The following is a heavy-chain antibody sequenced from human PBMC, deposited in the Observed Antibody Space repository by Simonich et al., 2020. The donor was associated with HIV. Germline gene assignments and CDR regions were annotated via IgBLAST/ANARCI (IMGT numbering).Heavy chain of an antibody. J-gene: IGHJ4*02. CDR1: GFTFSSYC. V-gene: IGHV3-30*19. Sequence: QVQLVESGGGVVQPGRSLRLSCAASGFTFSSYCMHWVRQVPGRGLCGVAVNTNNESNKYHASSVKGRFTISRDNSKNTLYLQMNSLRAEDTAVYYCARDRTIAAPGAFDYWGQGTLVTVSS. CDR2: NTNNESNK. CDR3: ARDRTIAAPGAFDY. D-gene: IGHD6-6*01.